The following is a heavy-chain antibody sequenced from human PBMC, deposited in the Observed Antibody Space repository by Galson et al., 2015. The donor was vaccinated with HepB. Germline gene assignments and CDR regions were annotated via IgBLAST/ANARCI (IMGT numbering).Heavy chain of an antibody. CDR1: GGSVSSGSYY. J-gene: IGHJ3*02. CDR3: ARAYSSYAFDI. CDR2: IYYSGST. Sequence: SETLSLTCTVSGGSVSSGSYYWSRIRQPPGKGLEWIGYIYYSGSTNYNPSLKSRVTISVDTSKNQFSLKLSSVTAADTAVYYCARAYSSYAFDIWGQGTMVTVSS. D-gene: IGHD6-6*01. V-gene: IGHV4-61*01.